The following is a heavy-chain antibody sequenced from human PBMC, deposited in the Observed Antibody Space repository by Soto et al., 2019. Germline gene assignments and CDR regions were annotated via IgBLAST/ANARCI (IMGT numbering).Heavy chain of an antibody. V-gene: IGHV4-61*01. J-gene: IGHJ4*02. Sequence: SETLSLTCTVSGVSVRSDFYYWSWIRQPPGKGLEWIGSIYYSGSTYYNPSLKSRVTISVDTSKNQFSLKLSSVTAADTAVYYCARAFDSSGYYYSRVFDYWGQGTQVTVSS. CDR1: GVSVRSDFYY. D-gene: IGHD3-22*01. CDR3: ARAFDSSGYYYSRVFDY. CDR2: IYYSGST.